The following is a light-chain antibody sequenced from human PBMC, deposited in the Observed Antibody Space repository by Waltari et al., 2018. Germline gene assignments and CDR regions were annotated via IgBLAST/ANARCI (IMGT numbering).Light chain of an antibody. CDR3: QQRSNWPVT. Sequence: EIVLTQSPATLSLSPGQRATLSCRASQSVNRYLVWYQQKPGQAPRLLIYDASNRATGIPARFSGSGSGTDFTLTISSLESEDFTVYYCQQRSNWPVTFGPGTRVDIK. J-gene: IGKJ3*01. CDR1: QSVNRY. V-gene: IGKV3-11*01. CDR2: DAS.